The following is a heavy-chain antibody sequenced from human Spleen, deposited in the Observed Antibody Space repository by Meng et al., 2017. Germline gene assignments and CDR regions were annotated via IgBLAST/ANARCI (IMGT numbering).Heavy chain of an antibody. CDR3: ARVTVVVPAAIRYYYYYGMDV. D-gene: IGHD2-2*02. Sequence: ASVKVSCKASGYTFTGYYMHGVRQAPGQGLEWMGRINPNSGGTNYAQKFQGRVTMPRDTSISTAYTELRSLRTDDTAVYYRARVTVVVPAAIRYYYYYGMDVWGQGTMVTISS. CDR2: INPNSGGT. J-gene: IGHJ6*02. V-gene: IGHV1-2*06. CDR1: GYTFTGYY.